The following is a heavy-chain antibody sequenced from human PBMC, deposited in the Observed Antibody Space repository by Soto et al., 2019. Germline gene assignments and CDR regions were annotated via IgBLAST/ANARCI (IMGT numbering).Heavy chain of an antibody. CDR2: ITPRSATS. CDR3: AREGLVFVPSTVNSDYYYYAMAV. D-gene: IGHD2-2*01. Sequence: QVQLVQSGAEVKKPGSSVKVSCKAPGDTFSTYTITWVRQAPGQGLEWMGGITPRSATSNYAQKFQGRVTMSADESTSTVYLELSSLASEDTAVYYCAREGLVFVPSTVNSDYYYYAMAVWGQGTTVTVSS. CDR1: GDTFSTYT. J-gene: IGHJ6*02. V-gene: IGHV1-69*12.